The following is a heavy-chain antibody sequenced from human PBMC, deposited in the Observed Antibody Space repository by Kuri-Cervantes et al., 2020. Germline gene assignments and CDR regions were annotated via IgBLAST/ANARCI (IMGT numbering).Heavy chain of an antibody. CDR2: INWNGGST. CDR3: ARSHLRGGMDV. Sequence: GGSLRLSCAASGFTFDDYGMSWVRQAPGKGLEWVSGINWNGGSTGYADSVKGRFTISRDNTKNSLYLQMNSLRAEDTALYHCARSHLRGGMDVWGQGTTVTVSS. CDR1: GFTFDDYG. V-gene: IGHV3-20*01. J-gene: IGHJ6*02.